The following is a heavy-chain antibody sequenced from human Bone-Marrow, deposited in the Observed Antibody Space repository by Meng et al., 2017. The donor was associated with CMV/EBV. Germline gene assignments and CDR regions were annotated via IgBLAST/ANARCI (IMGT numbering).Heavy chain of an antibody. D-gene: IGHD2-2*01. CDR1: GFTFSSYA. CDR3: ASEPDYY. J-gene: IGHJ4*02. Sequence: GESLKISCAASGFTFSSYAMHWVRQAPGKGLEWVAVISYDGSNKYYADSVKGRFTISRDNSKNTLYLQMNSLRAEDTAVYYCASEPDYYWGQGTLVTVSS. V-gene: IGHV3-30-3*01. CDR2: ISYDGSNK.